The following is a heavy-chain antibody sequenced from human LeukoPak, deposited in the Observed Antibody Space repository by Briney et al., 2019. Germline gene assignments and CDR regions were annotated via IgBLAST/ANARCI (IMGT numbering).Heavy chain of an antibody. D-gene: IGHD3-22*01. CDR1: GFTFSSYS. J-gene: IGHJ4*02. CDR3: AVPSTYDSSGYYRLYCFDY. CDR2: ISSSSSYI. Sequence: PGGSLRLSCAASGFTFSSYSMNWVRQAPGKGLEWVSSISSSSSYIYYADSVKGRFTISRDNAKNSLYLQMNSLRAEDTAVYYCAVPSTYDSSGYYRLYCFDYWGQGTLVTVSS. V-gene: IGHV3-21*01.